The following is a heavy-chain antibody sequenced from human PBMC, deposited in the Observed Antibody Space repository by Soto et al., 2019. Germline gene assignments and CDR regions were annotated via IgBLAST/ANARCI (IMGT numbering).Heavy chain of an antibody. CDR2: IYSSGTT. J-gene: IGHJ6*02. Sequence: PSESLSLTCPVSGRSISRGGYYWTWLRQHPGKGLEWIAYIYSSGTTYYNPSLKSRVTISVDTSKNQFALKLSSVTAAVTAVYYCARGGHCSSTSCSSYYDMDVWGQGTTVTVSS. V-gene: IGHV4-31*03. D-gene: IGHD2-2*01. CDR3: ARGGHCSSTSCSSYYDMDV. CDR1: GRSISRGGYY.